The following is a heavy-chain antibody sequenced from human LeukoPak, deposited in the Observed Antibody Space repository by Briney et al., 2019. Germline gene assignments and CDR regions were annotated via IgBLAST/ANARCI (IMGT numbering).Heavy chain of an antibody. V-gene: IGHV4-39*01. D-gene: IGHD5-24*01. CDR3: ARTLGNWWFDP. CDR2: IYYSGST. J-gene: IGHJ5*02. CDR1: GGSINSRPYY. Sequence: SETLSLTCTVSGGSINSRPYYWGWIRQPPGKGLEWIGSIYYSGSTYYNPSLKSRVTISVDTSKNQFSLKLSSVTAADTAVYYCARTLGNWWFDPWGQGTLVTVSS.